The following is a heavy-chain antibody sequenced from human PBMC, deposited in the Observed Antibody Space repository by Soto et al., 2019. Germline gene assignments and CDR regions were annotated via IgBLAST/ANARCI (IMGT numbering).Heavy chain of an antibody. J-gene: IGHJ4*02. Sequence: QVQLVQSGAEVKKPESSVKVSCKASGGTFSSYAINWVRQAPGQGLEWVGGIIPFFGIANYAQKFQGRVTITADESTSTAYMELSSLRSEDTAVYYCARDGLYGSGSYYPPLGFDYWGQGTLVTVSS. CDR2: IIPFFGIA. D-gene: IGHD3-10*01. CDR3: ARDGLYGSGSYYPPLGFDY. V-gene: IGHV1-69*12. CDR1: GGTFSSYA.